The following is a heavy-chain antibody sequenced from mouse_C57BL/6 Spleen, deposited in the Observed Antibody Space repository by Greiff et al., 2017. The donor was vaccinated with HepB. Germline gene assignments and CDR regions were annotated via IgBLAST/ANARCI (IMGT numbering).Heavy chain of an antibody. D-gene: IGHD6-1*01. Sequence: EVKLQESGPGLVKPSQSLSLTCSVTGYSITSGYYWNWIRQFPGNKLEWMGYISYDGSNNYNPSLKNRISITRDTSKNQFFLKLNSVTTEDTATYYCARDLLYWGQGTLVTVSA. J-gene: IGHJ3*01. CDR3: ARDLLY. CDR1: GYSITSGYY. V-gene: IGHV3-6*01. CDR2: ISYDGSN.